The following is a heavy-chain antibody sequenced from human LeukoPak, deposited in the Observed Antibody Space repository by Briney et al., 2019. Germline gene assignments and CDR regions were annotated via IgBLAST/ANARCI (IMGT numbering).Heavy chain of an antibody. CDR3: ARVSGGYDDY. Sequence: SETLSLTCTVSGGSISTYYWSWIRQPPGKGLEWIGYIYYSGSTNYNPSLRSRVTISVDTSKNQFSLKVNFVTAADTAVYYCARVSGGYDDYWDQGALVTVSS. D-gene: IGHD5-12*01. CDR1: GGSISTYY. CDR2: IYYSGST. J-gene: IGHJ4*02. V-gene: IGHV4-59*01.